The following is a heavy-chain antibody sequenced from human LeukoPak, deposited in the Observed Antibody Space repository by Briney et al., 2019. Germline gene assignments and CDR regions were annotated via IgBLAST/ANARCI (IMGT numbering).Heavy chain of an antibody. D-gene: IGHD3-10*01. Sequence: GGSLRLSCAASGFTFDDYAMHWVRQAPGKGLEWVSGISWNSGSTGYADSVKGRFTISRDNAKNSLYLQMNSLRAEDTALYYCARRSGSYDYWGQGTLVTVSS. V-gene: IGHV3-9*01. CDR2: ISWNSGST. CDR1: GFTFDDYA. CDR3: ARRSGSYDY. J-gene: IGHJ4*02.